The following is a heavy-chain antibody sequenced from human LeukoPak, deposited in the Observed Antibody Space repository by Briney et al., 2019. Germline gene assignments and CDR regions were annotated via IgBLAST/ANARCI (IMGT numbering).Heavy chain of an antibody. CDR2: IKPDGSDT. Sequence: TGGSLRLSCGASGFTFTTHWIHWVHQAPGKGLVWVSRIKPDGSDTNYADSVKGRFTISRDNAKNTVYLQMNSLRAEDTAVYYCARGKYGGYFIDYWGQGTLVTVSS. J-gene: IGHJ4*02. CDR1: GFTFTTHW. V-gene: IGHV3-74*01. D-gene: IGHD5-12*01. CDR3: ARGKYGGYFIDY.